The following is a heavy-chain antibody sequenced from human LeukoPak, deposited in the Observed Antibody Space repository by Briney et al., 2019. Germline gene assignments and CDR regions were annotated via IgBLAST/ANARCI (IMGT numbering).Heavy chain of an antibody. Sequence: ASVKVSCKASGYTFTSYGISWVRQAPGQGLEWMGWISAYNGNTNYAQKLQGRVTMTTDTSTSTAYMELRSLRSDDTAVYYCARDFLPAAVAGTSWFDPWGQGTLVTVSS. D-gene: IGHD6-19*01. CDR1: GYTFTSYG. CDR3: ARDFLPAAVAGTSWFDP. V-gene: IGHV1-18*01. J-gene: IGHJ5*02. CDR2: ISAYNGNT.